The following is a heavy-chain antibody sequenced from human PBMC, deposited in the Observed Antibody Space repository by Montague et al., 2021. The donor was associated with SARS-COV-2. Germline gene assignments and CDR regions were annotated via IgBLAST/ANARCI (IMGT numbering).Heavy chain of an antibody. CDR3: ARVIVVGYYGMDV. Sequence: SLRPSCAASGFTFSSYAMHWVRQAPGKGLEWVAVISYDGSNKYYADSVKGRFTISRDNSKNTLYLQMNSLRAEDTAVYYCARVIVVGYYGMDVWGQGTTVTVSS. CDR2: ISYDGSNK. J-gene: IGHJ6*02. D-gene: IGHD3-22*01. V-gene: IGHV3-30*04. CDR1: GFTFSSYA.